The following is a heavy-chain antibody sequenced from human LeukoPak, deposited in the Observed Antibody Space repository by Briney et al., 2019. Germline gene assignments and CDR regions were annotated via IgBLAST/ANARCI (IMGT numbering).Heavy chain of an antibody. J-gene: IGHJ4*02. Sequence: GGSLRLSCAASGFTFSSYSMNWVRQAPGKGLEWVSSISSSSSYIYYADSVKGRFTISRDNAKNSLYLQMNSLRAEDTAVYYCAPLIAAAAPFDYWGQGTLVTVSS. CDR2: ISSSSSYI. CDR3: APLIAAAAPFDY. CDR1: GFTFSSYS. V-gene: IGHV3-21*01. D-gene: IGHD6-13*01.